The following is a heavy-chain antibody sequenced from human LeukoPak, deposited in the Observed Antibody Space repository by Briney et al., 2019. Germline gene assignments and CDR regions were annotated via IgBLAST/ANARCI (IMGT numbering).Heavy chain of an antibody. V-gene: IGHV3-23*01. CDR3: AKDAPRGTMIVVATPFDY. Sequence: PGGPLRLSCAASGFTFSSYAMSWVRQAPGKGLEWVSAISGSVSSTYYAASVKGRFTISRDNSKNTLYLQMNSLRAEDTAVYYCAKDAPRGTMIVVATPFDYWGQGTLVTVSS. CDR2: ISGSVSST. D-gene: IGHD3-22*01. J-gene: IGHJ4*02. CDR1: GFTFSSYA.